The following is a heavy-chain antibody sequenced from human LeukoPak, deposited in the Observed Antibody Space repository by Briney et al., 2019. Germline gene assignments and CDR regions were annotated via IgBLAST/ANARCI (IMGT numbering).Heavy chain of an antibody. CDR3: ARADVYYFDY. CDR2: ISAYRGDT. CDR1: GYTFTSYG. J-gene: IGHJ4*02. Sequence: ASVKVSCKASGYTFTSYGITWVRQAPGQGLEWMGWISAYRGDTKYAQKFQGRVTMTTDTSTSTAYMELRSLRSDDTAVYYCARADVYYFDYWGQGTLVTVSS. V-gene: IGHV1-18*01.